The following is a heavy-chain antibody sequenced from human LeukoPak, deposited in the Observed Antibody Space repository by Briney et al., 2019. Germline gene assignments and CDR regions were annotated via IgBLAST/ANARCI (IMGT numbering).Heavy chain of an antibody. J-gene: IGHJ5*02. CDR2: IWYDGSNK. D-gene: IGHD5-18*01. Sequence: PGGSLRLSCAASGFTFSSYGMHWVRQAPGKGLEWVAVIWYDGSNKYYADSVKGRFTISRDNSKNTLYLQMNSLRAEDTAVYYCARASRIQLWLSDHWGQGTLVTVSS. CDR1: GFTFSSYG. CDR3: ARASRIQLWLSDH. V-gene: IGHV3-33*01.